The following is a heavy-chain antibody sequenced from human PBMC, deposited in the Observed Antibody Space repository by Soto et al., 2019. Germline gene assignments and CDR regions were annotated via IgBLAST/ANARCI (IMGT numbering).Heavy chain of an antibody. J-gene: IGHJ6*02. CDR2: IYHSGST. V-gene: IGHV4-30-2*01. CDR1: GGSISSGGYS. D-gene: IGHD1-26*01. Sequence: KASETLSLTCAVSGGSISSGGYSWSWIRQPPGKGLEWIGYIYHSGSTYYNPSLKSRVTISVDRSKNQFSLKLSSVTAADTAVYYCARARGMGAPYYYYGMDVWGQGTTVTVSS. CDR3: ARARGMGAPYYYYGMDV.